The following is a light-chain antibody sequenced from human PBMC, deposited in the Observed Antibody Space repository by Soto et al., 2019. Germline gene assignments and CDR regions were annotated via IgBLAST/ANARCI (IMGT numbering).Light chain of an antibody. V-gene: IGLV2-8*01. J-gene: IGLJ2*01. CDR2: EVY. CDR1: SSDAGGYNY. Sequence: QSAPTQPPSASGSPGQSVTFSCTGTSSDAGGYNYVSWYQQYPGKAPKLMIYEVYKRHSGVPDRFSGSKSGNTASLTVSGLQPEDEADYYCSAYAGSSTWVFGGGTKLTVL. CDR3: SAYAGSSTWV.